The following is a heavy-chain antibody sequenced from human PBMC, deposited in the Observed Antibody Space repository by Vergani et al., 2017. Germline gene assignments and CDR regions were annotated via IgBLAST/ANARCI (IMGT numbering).Heavy chain of an antibody. Sequence: EVQLLESGGGLVQPGGSLRLSCAASAFTFSSYAMSWVRQAPGKGLEWVSAISGSGGSTYYADSVKGRFTISRDNSKNTLYLQMNSLRAEDTAVYYCAKDRLTPLLVGATGPFDYWGQGTLVTVSS. CDR2: ISGSGGST. CDR1: AFTFSSYA. D-gene: IGHD1-26*01. V-gene: IGHV3-23*01. CDR3: AKDRLTPLLVGATGPFDY. J-gene: IGHJ4*02.